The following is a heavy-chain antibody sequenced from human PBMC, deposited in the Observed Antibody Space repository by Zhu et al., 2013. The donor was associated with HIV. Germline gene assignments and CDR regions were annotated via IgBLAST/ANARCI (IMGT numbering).Heavy chain of an antibody. CDR2: INPNSGGT. CDR1: GYTFTGYY. V-gene: IGHV1-2*02. Sequence: GAEVKKPGASVKVSCKASGYTFTGYYMHWVRQAPGQGLEWMGWINPNSGGTNYAQKFQGRVTMTRDTSISTAYMELSRLRSDDTAVYYCARGGTSIAAQPGYFDLWGLAPWSLSPQ. D-gene: IGHD6-6*01. J-gene: IGHJ2*01. CDR3: ARGGTSIAAQPGYFDL.